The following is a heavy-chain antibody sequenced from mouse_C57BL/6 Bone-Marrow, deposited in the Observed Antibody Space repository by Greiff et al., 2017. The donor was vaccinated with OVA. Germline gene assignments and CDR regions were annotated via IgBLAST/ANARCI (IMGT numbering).Heavy chain of an antibody. Sequence: EVKLVESGGGLVQPGGSLKLSCAASGFTFSDYYMYWVRQTPEKRLEWVAYISNGGGSTYYPDTVKGRFTISRDNAKNTLYLQMSRLKSEDTAMYYCERPSGDGYYGEVFAYWGQGTLVTVSA. CDR3: ERPSGDGYYGEVFAY. CDR2: ISNGGGST. J-gene: IGHJ3*01. V-gene: IGHV5-12*01. D-gene: IGHD2-3*01. CDR1: GFTFSDYY.